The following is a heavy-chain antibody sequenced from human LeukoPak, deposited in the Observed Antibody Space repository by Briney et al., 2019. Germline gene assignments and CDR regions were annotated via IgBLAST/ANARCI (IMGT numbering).Heavy chain of an antibody. V-gene: IGHV1-24*01. Sequence: ASVKVSCKVSGYTLTELSMHWVRQAPGKGLEWMGGFDPEDGETIYAQKFQGRVTMTEDTSTDTAYIELSSLRSEDTAVYYCATPQKAGTNWFDPWGQGTLVTVSS. CDR1: GYTLTELS. CDR2: FDPEDGET. CDR3: ATPQKAGTNWFDP. J-gene: IGHJ5*02. D-gene: IGHD6-19*01.